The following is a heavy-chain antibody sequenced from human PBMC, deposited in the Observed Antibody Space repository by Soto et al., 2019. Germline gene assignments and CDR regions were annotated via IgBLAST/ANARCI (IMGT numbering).Heavy chain of an antibody. D-gene: IGHD3-22*01. CDR1: GYTFTSYG. CDR2: INAGNGNT. Sequence: SVKVSCKASGYTFTSYGIHWVRQAPGQRLEWTGWINAGNGNTKYSEKFQGRVTITRDTSASTAYLELSSLRSEDTAVYYCARDPNDSSAYYHHHYYGMAVWGQGTTVIVSS. V-gene: IGHV1-3*01. J-gene: IGHJ6*02. CDR3: ARDPNDSSAYYHHHYYGMAV.